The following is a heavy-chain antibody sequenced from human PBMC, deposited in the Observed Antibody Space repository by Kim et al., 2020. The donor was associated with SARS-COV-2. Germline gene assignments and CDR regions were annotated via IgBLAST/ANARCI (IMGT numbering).Heavy chain of an antibody. D-gene: IGHD2-21*02. CDR1: GVSFSTSAYY. CDR2: FYYNGTL. CDR3: GRGSRGDWSPAY. V-gene: IGHV4-39*06. J-gene: IGHJ4*02. Sequence: SETLSLTCTVSGVSFSTSAYYWDWLRQPPGKGLEWIGGFYYNGTLYSNPSLKSRVTISVDTSKKQFPLKLTSVTAAATVVYYCGRGSRGDWSPAYCVQGT.